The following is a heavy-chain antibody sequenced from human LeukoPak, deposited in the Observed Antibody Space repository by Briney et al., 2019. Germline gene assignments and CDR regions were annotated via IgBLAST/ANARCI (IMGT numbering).Heavy chain of an antibody. Sequence: SETLSLTCTVSGGSTSSSSYYWGWIRQPPGKGLEWIGSIYYSGSTYYNPSLKSRVTISVDTSKNQFSLKLSSVTAADTAVYYCARHGPYYSSGWQNAFDIWGQGTMVTVSS. V-gene: IGHV4-39*01. CDR3: ARHGPYYSSGWQNAFDI. CDR2: IYYSGST. J-gene: IGHJ3*02. D-gene: IGHD6-19*01. CDR1: GGSTSSSSYY.